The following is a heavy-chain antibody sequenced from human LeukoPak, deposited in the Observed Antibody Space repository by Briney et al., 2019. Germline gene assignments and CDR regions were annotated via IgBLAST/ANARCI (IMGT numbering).Heavy chain of an antibody. D-gene: IGHD2-2*01. V-gene: IGHV3-23*01. J-gene: IGHJ4*02. CDR2: INGDGGST. CDR3: AKRPDCSTTNCFRFEY. Sequence: GGSLSLSCSASGFTFSTYAMSRVRQAPGLGLEGVSSINGDGGSTYYAESVKGRFTVSRDNSKNTLYLQMDSLRAEATAVYYCAKRPDCSTTNCFRFEYWGQGTLVTVSS. CDR1: GFTFSTYA.